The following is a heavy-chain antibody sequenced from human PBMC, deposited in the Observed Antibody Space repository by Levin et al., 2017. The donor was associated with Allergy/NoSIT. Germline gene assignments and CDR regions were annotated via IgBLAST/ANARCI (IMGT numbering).Heavy chain of an antibody. CDR2: IYPGGSDT. Sequence: LGESLKISCKASGYSFANYWIGWVRQMPGKGLEWLGIIYPGGSDTRYNPSFEGQVTISADKSISTAYLQWSSLKTSDTAFYYCARGVGVTGTVDYFDYWGQGALVTVSS. D-gene: IGHD1/OR15-1a*01. J-gene: IGHJ4*02. CDR3: ARGVGVTGTVDYFDY. V-gene: IGHV5-51*01. CDR1: GYSFANYW.